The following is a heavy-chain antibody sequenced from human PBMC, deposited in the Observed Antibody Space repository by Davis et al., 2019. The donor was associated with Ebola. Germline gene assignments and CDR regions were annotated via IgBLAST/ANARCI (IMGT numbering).Heavy chain of an antibody. CDR2: INHSGST. D-gene: IGHD3-10*01. Sequence: MPGGSLRLSCAVYGGSFSGYYWSWIRQPPGKGLEWIGEINHSGSTNYNPSLKSRVTISVDTSKNQFSLKLSSGTAADTVVYYCARGRYGSGSYGEGMDVWGQGTTVTVSS. CDR3: ARGRYGSGSYGEGMDV. J-gene: IGHJ6*02. CDR1: GGSFSGYY. V-gene: IGHV4-34*01.